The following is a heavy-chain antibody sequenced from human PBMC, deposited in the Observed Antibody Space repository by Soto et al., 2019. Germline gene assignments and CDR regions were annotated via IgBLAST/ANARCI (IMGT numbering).Heavy chain of an antibody. CDR1: GGSISSYY. V-gene: IGHV4-4*07. D-gene: IGHD3-22*01. J-gene: IGHJ3*02. CDR3: AREVGHITMIVVAYDAFDI. CDR2: IYTSGST. Sequence: ASETLSLTCTVSGGSISSYYWSWIRQPAGKGLEWIGRIYTSGSTNYNPSLKSRVTMSVDTSKNQFSLKLSSVTAADTAVYYCAREVGHITMIVVAYDAFDIWGQGTMVT.